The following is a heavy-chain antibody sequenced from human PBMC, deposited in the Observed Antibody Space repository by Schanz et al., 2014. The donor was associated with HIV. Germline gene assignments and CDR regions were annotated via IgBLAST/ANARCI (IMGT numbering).Heavy chain of an antibody. D-gene: IGHD3-22*01. CDR3: AKPEYDSRGNSQSHFDY. J-gene: IGHJ4*02. V-gene: IGHV3-23*01. Sequence: EVQLLESGGGLVQPGGSLRLTCAASGFTFRSYAMTWVRQAPGKGLDWVSTISGSDGDTYYADSVNGRFTISRDNSKNTLYLQMTTLRTEDTAVYYCAKPEYDSRGNSQSHFDYWGQGTLVTVSS. CDR2: ISGSDGDT. CDR1: GFTFRSYA.